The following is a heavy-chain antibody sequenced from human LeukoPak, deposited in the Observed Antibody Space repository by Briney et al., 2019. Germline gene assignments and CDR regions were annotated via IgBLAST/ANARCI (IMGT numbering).Heavy chain of an antibody. V-gene: IGHV3-21*01. D-gene: IGHD2-2*01. J-gene: IGHJ6*03. Sequence: GESLRLSCGASGFIFSAYNMVWVRQAPGKGLEWVARISDSSFNYINYADSVKGRFTVSRDNARNSLYLQMNSLRVEDTAVYYCARWGRKYCSSTSCYSNYYYYYMDVWGKGTTVTVSS. CDR3: ARWGRKYCSSTSCYSNYYYYYMDV. CDR1: GFIFSAYN. CDR2: ISDSSFNYI.